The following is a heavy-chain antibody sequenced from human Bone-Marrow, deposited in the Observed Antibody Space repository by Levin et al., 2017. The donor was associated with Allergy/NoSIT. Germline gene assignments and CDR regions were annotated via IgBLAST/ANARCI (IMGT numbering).Heavy chain of an antibody. V-gene: IGHV3-23*01. CDR2: ITGSADNS. CDR3: AKTTVGGGDYLGYFDY. J-gene: IGHJ4*02. D-gene: IGHD4-17*01. CDR1: GFTFRTYA. Sequence: GGSLRLSCAASGFTFRTYAMTWVRQAPGKGLEWVSSITGSADNSYYADSVKGRFTISRDNSKNTLYLQVSSLRAEDTAVYFCAKTTVGGGDYLGYFDYWGQGTLVTVSS.